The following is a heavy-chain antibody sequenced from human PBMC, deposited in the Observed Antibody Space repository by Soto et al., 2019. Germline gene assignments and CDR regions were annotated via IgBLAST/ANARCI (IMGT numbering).Heavy chain of an antibody. D-gene: IGHD3-10*01. CDR2: ISYDGSNK. CDR3: ARDGTLRFDNWFDP. Sequence: GGSLRLFCAASGFTFSSYAMHWVRQAPGKGLEWVAVISYDGSNKYYADSVKGRFTISRDNSKNTLYLQMNSLRAEDTAVYYCARDGTLRFDNWFDPWGQGTLVTVSS. V-gene: IGHV3-30-3*01. CDR1: GFTFSSYA. J-gene: IGHJ5*02.